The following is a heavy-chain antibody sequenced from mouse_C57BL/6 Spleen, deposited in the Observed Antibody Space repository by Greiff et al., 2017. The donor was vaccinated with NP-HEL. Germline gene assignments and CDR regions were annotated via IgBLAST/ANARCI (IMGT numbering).Heavy chain of an antibody. CDR3: ARGGTAQATLAY. J-gene: IGHJ3*01. V-gene: IGHV1-72*01. CDR1: GYTFTSYW. CDR2: IDPNSGGT. Sequence: QVQLQQPGAELVKPGASVKLSCKASGYTFTSYWMHWVKQRPGRGLEWIGRIDPNSGGTKYNEKFKSKATLTVDKPSSTAYMQLSSLTDEESAVYDCARGGTAQATLAYWGKGTLVTVAA. D-gene: IGHD3-2*02.